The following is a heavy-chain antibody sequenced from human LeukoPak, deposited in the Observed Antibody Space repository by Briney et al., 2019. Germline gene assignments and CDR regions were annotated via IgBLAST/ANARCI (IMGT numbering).Heavy chain of an antibody. J-gene: IGHJ4*02. CDR1: DGSFSGYY. Sequence: SETLSLTCAVYDGSFSGYYWSWIRQPPGKGLEWIGSIYYSGSTYYNPSLKSRVTISVDTSKNQFSLKLSSVTAADTAVYYCARDRRAVAGIFDYWGQGTLVTVSS. CDR2: IYYSGST. CDR3: ARDRRAVAGIFDY. V-gene: IGHV4-34*01. D-gene: IGHD6-19*01.